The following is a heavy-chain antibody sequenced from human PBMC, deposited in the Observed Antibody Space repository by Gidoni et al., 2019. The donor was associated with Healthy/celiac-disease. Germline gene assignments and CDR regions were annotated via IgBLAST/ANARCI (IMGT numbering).Heavy chain of an antibody. Sequence: QVQRVHSGAEVKKPGASVMVSCKAAGETFTRYGISWFRQAPGQGLEWMGWISAYTCNTNDSQKVQVRVTITTATSTSTAYMELRSLGSADTAVYYCARDVYCSSTSCYTLVYYYYGIDVWGQGTTVTVSS. CDR1: GETFTRYG. V-gene: IGHV1-18*04. CDR2: ISAYTCNT. CDR3: ARDVYCSSTSCYTLVYYYYGIDV. J-gene: IGHJ6*02. D-gene: IGHD2-2*02.